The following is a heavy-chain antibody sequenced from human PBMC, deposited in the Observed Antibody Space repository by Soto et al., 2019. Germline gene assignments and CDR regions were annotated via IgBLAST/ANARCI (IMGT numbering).Heavy chain of an antibody. V-gene: IGHV4-30-4*01. CDR2: IYYSGST. J-gene: IGHJ4*02. D-gene: IGHD3-16*02. Sequence: TLEILSLTCTVSGGSISSGDYYWSWIRQPPGKGLEWIGYIYYSGSTYYNPSLKSRVTISVDTSKNQFSLKLSSVTAADTAVYYCARGKPELSLDYWGQGTLVTVSS. CDR1: GGSISSGDYY. CDR3: ARGKPELSLDY.